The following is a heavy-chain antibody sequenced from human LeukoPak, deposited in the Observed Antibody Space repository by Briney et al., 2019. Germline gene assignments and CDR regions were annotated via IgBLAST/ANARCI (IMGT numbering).Heavy chain of an antibody. D-gene: IGHD2-2*01. J-gene: IGHJ3*01. V-gene: IGHV3-23*01. CDR2: ISGRGDTT. Sequence: GGSLRLSCAASGFSFSTYAMSWVRQAPGKGLEWVSGISGRGDTTYYADSVKGRFTISRDNSKNTLYLQMNSLTTEDTAVYYCATDRRTLDAFDVWGQGTMVTVSS. CDR3: ATDRRTLDAFDV. CDR1: GFSFSTYA.